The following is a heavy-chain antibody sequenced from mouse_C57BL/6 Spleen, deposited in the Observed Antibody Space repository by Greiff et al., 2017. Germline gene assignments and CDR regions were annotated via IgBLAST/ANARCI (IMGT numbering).Heavy chain of an antibody. Sequence: QVQLQQSGAELVRPGASVTLSCTASGYAFTDYEMHWVKQTPVHGLEWIGAIDPETGGTAYNQKFKGKAILTADKSSSTAYMELRSLTSEDSAVYYCHYYGSSYLLDYWGQGTTLTVSS. J-gene: IGHJ2*01. CDR3: HYYGSSYLLDY. CDR2: IDPETGGT. D-gene: IGHD1-1*01. CDR1: GYAFTDYE. V-gene: IGHV1-15*01.